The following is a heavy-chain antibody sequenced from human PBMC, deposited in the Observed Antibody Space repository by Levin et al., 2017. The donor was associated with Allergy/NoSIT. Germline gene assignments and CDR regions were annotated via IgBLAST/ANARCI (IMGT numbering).Heavy chain of an antibody. J-gene: IGHJ4*02. Sequence: GESLNISCAASGFTFSGYWMSWVRQSPGKGLEWVANIKQDGSEKYYADSVTGRFTISRDNAKESLYLQMTSLRADDTAVYYCASTRGSGTYYYFDYWGQGTLVTVSS. CDR2: IKQDGSEK. V-gene: IGHV3-7*01. CDR3: ASTRGSGTYYYFDY. D-gene: IGHD3-10*01. CDR1: GFTFSGYW.